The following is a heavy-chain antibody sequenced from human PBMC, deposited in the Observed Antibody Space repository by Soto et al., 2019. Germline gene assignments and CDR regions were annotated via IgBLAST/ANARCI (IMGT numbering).Heavy chain of an antibody. Sequence: SETLSLTCAVYGGSFSGYYWSWIRQPPGKGLEWIGEINHSGSTNYNPSLKSRVTISVDTSKNQFSLKLSSVTAADTAVYYCARGRRQGKTLAYWGQGTLVTVSS. J-gene: IGHJ4*02. CDR1: GGSFSGYY. V-gene: IGHV4-34*01. CDR3: ARGRRQGKTLAY. CDR2: INHSGST.